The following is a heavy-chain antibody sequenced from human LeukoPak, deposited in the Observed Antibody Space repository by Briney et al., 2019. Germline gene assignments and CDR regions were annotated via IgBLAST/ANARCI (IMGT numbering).Heavy chain of an antibody. D-gene: IGHD2-21*02. CDR3: TRAYCGGDCYFQH. J-gene: IGHJ1*01. Sequence: GGSLRLSCTASGFSIGDYAMSWVRHAPGKGLEWVVFIRSKAYGGTTEYAASVKGRFTISRDDSKSIAYLQMNSLKTEDTAVYYCTRAYCGGDCYFQHWGQGTLVTVSS. CDR2: IRSKAYGGTT. V-gene: IGHV3-49*04. CDR1: GFSIGDYA.